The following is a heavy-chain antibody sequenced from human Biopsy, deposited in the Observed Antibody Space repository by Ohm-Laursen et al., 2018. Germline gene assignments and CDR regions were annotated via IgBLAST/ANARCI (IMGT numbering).Heavy chain of an antibody. D-gene: IGHD3-3*01. CDR2: VYYNGNT. CDR1: YCSISGHF. J-gene: IGHJ4*02. Sequence: GTLSLTCAVTYCSISGHFWSWIRQAPGKGLEWIGYVYYNGNTNYSPSLKSRATISLDTSKDRFSLKLTSVTAADTAVYYCARGFWSGFLHDPYYFDYWGQGTLVTVSS. CDR3: ARGFWSGFLHDPYYFDY. V-gene: IGHV4-59*08.